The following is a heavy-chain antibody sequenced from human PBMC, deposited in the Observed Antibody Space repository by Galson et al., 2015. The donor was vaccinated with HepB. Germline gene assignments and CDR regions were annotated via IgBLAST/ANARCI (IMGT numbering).Heavy chain of an antibody. V-gene: IGHV4-38-2*01. CDR3: ASGVVVPAAIMYYYYYMDV. D-gene: IGHD2-2*02. CDR2: IYYSGST. Sequence: PGKGLEWIGSIYYSGSTNYNPSLKSRVTMSVDTSKNQFSLKLSSVTAADTAVYYCASGVVVPAAIMYYYYYMDVWGKGTTVTVSS. J-gene: IGHJ6*03.